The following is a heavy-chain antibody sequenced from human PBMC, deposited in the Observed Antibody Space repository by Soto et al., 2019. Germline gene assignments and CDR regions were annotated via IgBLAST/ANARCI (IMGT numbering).Heavy chain of an antibody. Sequence: QVQLLQSGAEVKKPGSSVKVSCKASGGTFSSYAISWVRQAPGQGLEWMGGIIPIFGRANYAQKFQGRVTITADESTSTAYMELSSLRSEDTAVYYCARVHCGGDCSANYYYYYGMDVWGQGTTVTVSS. D-gene: IGHD2-21*02. J-gene: IGHJ6*02. V-gene: IGHV1-69*01. CDR3: ARVHCGGDCSANYYYYYGMDV. CDR2: IIPIFGRA. CDR1: GGTFSSYA.